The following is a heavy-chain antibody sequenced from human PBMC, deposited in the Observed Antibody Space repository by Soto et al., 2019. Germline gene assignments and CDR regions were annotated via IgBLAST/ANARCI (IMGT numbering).Heavy chain of an antibody. Sequence: PGGSLRLSCAASGFTFSSYSMNWVRQAPGKGLEWVSSISSSSYIYYADSVKGRFTISRDNAKNSLYLQMNSLRAEDTAVYYCARAKGADYGDYVLDYYYYYGMDVWGQGTTVTVSS. CDR2: ISSSSYI. V-gene: IGHV3-21*01. CDR3: ARAKGADYGDYVLDYYYYYGMDV. J-gene: IGHJ6*02. CDR1: GFTFSSYS. D-gene: IGHD4-17*01.